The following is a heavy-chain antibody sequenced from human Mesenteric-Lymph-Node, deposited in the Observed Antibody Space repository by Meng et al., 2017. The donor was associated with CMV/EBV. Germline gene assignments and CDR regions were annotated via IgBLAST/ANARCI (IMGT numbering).Heavy chain of an antibody. CDR1: GYTFTSYG. J-gene: IGHJ6*02. CDR2: ISAYNGNT. V-gene: IGHV1-18*01. D-gene: IGHD2-2*02. Sequence: ASVKVSCKAPGYTFTSYGISWVRQAPGQGLEWMGWISAYNGNTNYAQKLQGRVTMTTDTSTSTAYMELRSLRSDDTAVYYCARDSVVVPAAILYYGMDVWGQGTTVTVSS. CDR3: ARDSVVVPAAILYYGMDV.